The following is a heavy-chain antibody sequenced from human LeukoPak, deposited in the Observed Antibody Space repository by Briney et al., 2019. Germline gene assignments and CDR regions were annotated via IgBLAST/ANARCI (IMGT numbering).Heavy chain of an antibody. CDR3: ARVHDYYYYYMDV. V-gene: IGHV3-7*04. Sequence: GGSLRLSCAASGFTFSSYWMSWVRQAPGKGLEWVANIKQDGSEKYYVDSVKGRFTISRDNAKNSLYLQMNSLRAEDTAVYYCARVHDYYYYYMDVWGKGTTVTISS. J-gene: IGHJ6*03. CDR2: IKQDGSEK. CDR1: GFTFSSYW.